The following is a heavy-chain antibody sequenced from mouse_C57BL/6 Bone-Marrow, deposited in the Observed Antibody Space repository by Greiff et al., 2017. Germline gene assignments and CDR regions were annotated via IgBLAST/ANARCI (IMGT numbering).Heavy chain of an antibody. CDR1: GYTFTSYW. D-gene: IGHD1-1*01. Sequence: VQLQQPGAELVKPGASVKLSCKASGYTFTSYWMHWVKQRPGRGLAWIGRIDPSSGGTKYNEKFKSKATLTVDKPSSTAYMQLSSLTSEDSAVYYCARDYYGSSYGDYWGQGTTLTVSS. CDR3: ARDYYGSSYGDY. V-gene: IGHV1-72*01. J-gene: IGHJ2*01. CDR2: IDPSSGGT.